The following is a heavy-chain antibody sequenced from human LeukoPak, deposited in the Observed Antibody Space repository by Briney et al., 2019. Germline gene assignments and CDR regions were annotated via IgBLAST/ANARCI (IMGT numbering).Heavy chain of an antibody. CDR2: IIPIFGTA. Sequence: SVKVSCKASGGTFSSYAISWVRQAPGQGLEWMGGIIPIFGTANYAQTFQGRVTITADESTTTAYMELSSLRSEDTAVYYCARDSIAARLGYFDYWGQGTLVTVSS. CDR3: ARDSIAARLGYFDY. V-gene: IGHV1-69*13. D-gene: IGHD6-6*01. J-gene: IGHJ4*02. CDR1: GGTFSSYA.